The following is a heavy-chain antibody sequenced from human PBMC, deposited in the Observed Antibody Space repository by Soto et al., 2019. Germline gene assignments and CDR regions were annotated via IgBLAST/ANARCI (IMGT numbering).Heavy chain of an antibody. Sequence: PSETLSLTCAVSGYSISSSNWWGWILQPPGKGLEWIGYIYYSGSTYYNPSLKSRVTMSVDTSKNQFSLKLSSVTAVDTAVYYCARSAVAITSVGYXDYWGQGTLVTVSS. CDR3: ARSAVAITSVGYXDY. V-gene: IGHV4-28*01. J-gene: IGHJ4*02. CDR1: GYSISSSNW. D-gene: IGHD3-22*01. CDR2: IYYSGST.